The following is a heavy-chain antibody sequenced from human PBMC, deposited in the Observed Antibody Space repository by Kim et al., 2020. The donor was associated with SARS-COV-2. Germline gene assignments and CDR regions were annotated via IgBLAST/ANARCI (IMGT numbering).Heavy chain of an antibody. CDR3: ARALRGSSSWYDWYFDL. Sequence: GGSLRLSCAASGFTFSSYAMHWVRQAPGKGLEWVAVISYDGSNKYYADSVKGRFTISRDNSKNTLYLQMNSLRAEDTAVYYCARALRGSSSWYDWYFDLWGRGTLVTVSS. CDR2: ISYDGSNK. D-gene: IGHD6-13*01. V-gene: IGHV3-30*04. J-gene: IGHJ2*01. CDR1: GFTFSSYA.